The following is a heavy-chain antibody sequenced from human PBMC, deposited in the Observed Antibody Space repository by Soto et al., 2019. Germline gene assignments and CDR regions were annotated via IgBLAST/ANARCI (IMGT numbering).Heavy chain of an antibody. V-gene: IGHV4-30-2*06. CDR1: GASMSSGGHS. J-gene: IGHJ6*02. Sequence: QVQLQESGPGLVKPSQTVSLTCAVSGASMSSGGHSWSWIRQSPGRGLEWIGYIYYTGATYYNPSLKSRVTSSVDRSNNHFSLNFNSVTASDTAVYYCARAPPGPSPRWDVWGQGTTVTVSS. CDR2: IYYTGAT. CDR3: ARAPPGPSPRWDV. D-gene: IGHD3-10*01.